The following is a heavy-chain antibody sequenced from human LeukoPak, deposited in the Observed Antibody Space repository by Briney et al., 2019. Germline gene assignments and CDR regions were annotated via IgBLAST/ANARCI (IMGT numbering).Heavy chain of an antibody. CDR2: IKQDGSEK. D-gene: IGHD3-9*01. CDR1: GFTFSSYW. CDR3: ARDRADILTGYYLDY. Sequence: GGSLGLSCAASGFTFSSYWMSWVRQAPGKGLEWVANIKQDGSEKYYVDSVKGRFTISRDNAKNSLYLQMNSLRAEDTAVYYCARDRADILTGYYLDYWGQGTLVTVSS. V-gene: IGHV3-7*01. J-gene: IGHJ4*02.